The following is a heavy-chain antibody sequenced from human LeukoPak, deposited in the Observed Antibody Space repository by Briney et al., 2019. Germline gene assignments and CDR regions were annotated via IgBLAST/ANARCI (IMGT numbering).Heavy chain of an antibody. D-gene: IGHD5-24*01. V-gene: IGHV3-33*08. CDR2: IWYDGTKK. CDR1: GFTFSSHW. Sequence: GGSLRLSCAASGFTFSSHWMPWVRQAPGKGLEWVAVIWYDGTKKYYADSVKGRFTISRDNSKNKMYLQMNSLRAEDTAVYYCARDRRWLQSEGLDYWGQGTLVTVSS. J-gene: IGHJ4*02. CDR3: ARDRRWLQSEGLDY.